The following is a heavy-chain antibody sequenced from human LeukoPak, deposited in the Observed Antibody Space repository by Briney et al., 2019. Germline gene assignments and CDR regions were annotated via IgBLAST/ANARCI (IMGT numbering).Heavy chain of an antibody. D-gene: IGHD5-12*01. J-gene: IGHJ4*02. CDR2: MNPNSGNT. Sequence: GASVKVSCKAYGYTFTSYDSNWVRQATGQGLEWMGWMNPNSGNTGYAQKFQGRVTITRNTSISTAYMELRSLRSDDTAVYYCARDSGYSGYGPGYWGQGTLATVSS. CDR3: ARDSGYSGYGPGY. V-gene: IGHV1-8*03. CDR1: GYTFTSYD.